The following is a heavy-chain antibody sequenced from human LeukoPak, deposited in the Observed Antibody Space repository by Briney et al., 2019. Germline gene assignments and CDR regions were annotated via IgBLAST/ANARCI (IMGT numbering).Heavy chain of an antibody. Sequence: PGGSLRLSCAASGFTFNSYGMHWVRQAPGKGLEWVAVISYDGSNKYYADSVKGRFTISRDNSKNTLYLQMNSLRAEDTAVYYCAKAPDYFDYWGQGTLVTVSS. CDR3: AKAPDYFDY. CDR2: ISYDGSNK. CDR1: GFTFNSYG. V-gene: IGHV3-30*18. J-gene: IGHJ4*02.